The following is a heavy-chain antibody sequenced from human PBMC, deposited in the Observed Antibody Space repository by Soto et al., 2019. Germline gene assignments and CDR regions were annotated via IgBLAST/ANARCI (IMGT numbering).Heavy chain of an antibody. D-gene: IGHD3-3*01. CDR2: INPNTGNT. CDR1: GYIFTSYD. J-gene: IGHJ3*02. CDR3: ARTAMTLEWILSENAFDI. Sequence: QVQLVQSGAEVKKPGASVKVSCKASGYIFTSYDINWVRQATGQGLEWMGWINPNTGNTDYAQKFQGRVTMTRNTSISTVYIEVSSLTPEDTAVYYCARTAMTLEWILSENAFDIWGPGTMVTVSS. V-gene: IGHV1-8*01.